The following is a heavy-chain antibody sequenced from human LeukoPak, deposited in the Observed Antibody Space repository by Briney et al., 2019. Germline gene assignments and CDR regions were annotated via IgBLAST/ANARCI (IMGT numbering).Heavy chain of an antibody. J-gene: IGHJ4*02. CDR3: ARDGGVSGYDLLDY. CDR2: INQDGSEK. Sequence: GGSLRLSCAASGFTFSSLWMTWVRQAPGRGLEWVANINQDGSEKYFVDSVKGRFTISRDNAKNSVFLQMNSLTVEDTAVYYCARDGGVSGYDLLDYWGQGTLVTVSS. CDR1: GFTFSSLW. D-gene: IGHD5-12*01. V-gene: IGHV3-7*01.